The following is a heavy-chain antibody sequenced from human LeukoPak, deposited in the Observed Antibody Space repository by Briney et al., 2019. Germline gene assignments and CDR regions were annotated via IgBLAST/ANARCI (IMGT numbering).Heavy chain of an antibody. CDR3: ARTNYYDSSGYLYYFDY. J-gene: IGHJ4*02. D-gene: IGHD3-22*01. CDR1: GGSISSGGYY. Sequence: ASETLSLTCTVSGGSISSGGYYWGWIRQPPGKGLEWIGSIYYSGSTYYNPSLKSRVTISVDTSKNQFSLKLSSVTAADTAVYYCARTNYYDSSGYLYYFDYWGQGTLVTVSS. V-gene: IGHV4-39*07. CDR2: IYYSGST.